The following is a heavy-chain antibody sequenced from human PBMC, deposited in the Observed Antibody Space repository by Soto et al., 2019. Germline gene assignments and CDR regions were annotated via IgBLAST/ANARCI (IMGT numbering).Heavy chain of an antibody. CDR3: ATARTISGSYYKRAKNHDAFDI. Sequence: SGPTLVKPTQTLTLTCTFSGFSLSTSGVGVGWIRQPPGKALEWLALIYWDDDKRYSPSLKSRLTITKDTSKNQVVLKMTNMDPVDTATYYCATARTISGSYYKRAKNHDAFDIWGQGTMVTVSS. J-gene: IGHJ3*02. D-gene: IGHD3-10*01. CDR2: IYWDDDK. CDR1: GFSLSTSGVG. V-gene: IGHV2-5*02.